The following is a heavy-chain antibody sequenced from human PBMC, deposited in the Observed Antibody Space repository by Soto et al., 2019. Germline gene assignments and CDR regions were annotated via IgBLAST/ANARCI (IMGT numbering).Heavy chain of an antibody. CDR1: GYTFINHG. Sequence: QVQLVQSGAEVKKPGASVKVSCKASGYTFINHGITWVRQAPGQGLEWMGWISGYNTNSKYAQKVQGRVTMTTDTSTNTAYMELRSLRSDDTAVYYCARVGVGTRLDAFDIWGQGTMVTVSS. D-gene: IGHD1-26*01. CDR3: ARVGVGTRLDAFDI. J-gene: IGHJ3*02. V-gene: IGHV1-18*01. CDR2: ISGYNTNS.